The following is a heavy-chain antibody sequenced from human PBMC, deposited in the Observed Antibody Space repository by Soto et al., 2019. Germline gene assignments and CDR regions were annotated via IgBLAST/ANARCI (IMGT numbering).Heavy chain of an antibody. CDR3: ARPLRDINYDYGMAV. Sequence: QVQLVQSGAEMQQPGASVRVSCKASGGTFSKYAFSWVRQAPGQGLEWLGGTIPMFGTPNYAQKFQGRVAISADESTATVYMELSSLRSEDTAVYFCARPLRDINYDYGMAVWGQGTTVTVSS. CDR2: TIPMFGTP. V-gene: IGHV1-69*01. CDR1: GGTFSKYA. J-gene: IGHJ6*02. D-gene: IGHD4-17*01.